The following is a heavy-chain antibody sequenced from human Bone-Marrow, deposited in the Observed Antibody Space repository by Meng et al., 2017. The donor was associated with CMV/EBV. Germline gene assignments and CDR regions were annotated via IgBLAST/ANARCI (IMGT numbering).Heavy chain of an antibody. V-gene: IGHV1-69*04. D-gene: IGHD2-2*02. CDR3: AREGRYCRSTSSYKGWEYYYYYGMDV. J-gene: IGHJ6*02. Sequence: SVKVSCKASGGTFSSYTISWVRQAPGQGLEWMGRIIPILGIANYAQKFQGRVTITADKSTSTAYMEPSSLRSEDTAVYYCAREGRYCRSTSSYKGWEYYYYYGMDVWGQGTTVTVSS. CDR2: IIPILGIA. CDR1: GGTFSSYT.